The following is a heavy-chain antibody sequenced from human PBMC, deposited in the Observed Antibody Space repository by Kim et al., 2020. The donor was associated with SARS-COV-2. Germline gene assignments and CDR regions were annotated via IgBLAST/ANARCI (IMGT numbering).Heavy chain of an antibody. D-gene: IGHD3-9*01. Sequence: GGSLRLSCAASGFTFSSYGMHWVRQAPGKGLEWVAVISYDGSNKYYADSVKGRFTISRDNSKNTLYLQMNSLRAEDTAVYYCAKGDLYYDILAPEFDPWGQGTLVTVSS. J-gene: IGHJ5*02. CDR1: GFTFSSYG. V-gene: IGHV3-30*18. CDR3: AKGDLYYDILAPEFDP. CDR2: ISYDGSNK.